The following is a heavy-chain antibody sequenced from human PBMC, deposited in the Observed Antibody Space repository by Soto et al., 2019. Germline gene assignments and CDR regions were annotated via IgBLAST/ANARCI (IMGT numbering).Heavy chain of an antibody. J-gene: IGHJ4*02. CDR2: ISGSGGST. V-gene: IGHV3-23*01. CDR1: GFTFSSYA. CDR3: AKDEATPNYYGSGSYHY. D-gene: IGHD3-10*01. Sequence: PGGSLRLSCAASGFTFSSYAMSWVRQAPGKGLEWVSAISGSGGSTYYADSVKGRFTISRDNSKNTLYLQMNSMRAEDTAVYYCAKDEATPNYYGSGSYHYWGQGTLVTVSS.